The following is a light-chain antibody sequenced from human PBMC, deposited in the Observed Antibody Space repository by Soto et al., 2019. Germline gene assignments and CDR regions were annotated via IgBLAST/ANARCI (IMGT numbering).Light chain of an antibody. CDR2: DVS. CDR1: SSDVGGYNY. J-gene: IGLJ3*02. V-gene: IGLV2-14*01. Sequence: QSALTQPASVSGSPGQSITISCTGTSSDVGGYNYVSWYQQQLGKAPKLIIYDVSNRPSGVSNRFSGSKSGYTASLTISVLQAEDEADYYCSSYASGSSVVFGGGTKLTVL. CDR3: SSYASGSSVV.